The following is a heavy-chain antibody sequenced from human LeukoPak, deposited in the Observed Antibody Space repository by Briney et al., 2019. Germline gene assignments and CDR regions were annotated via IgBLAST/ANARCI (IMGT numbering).Heavy chain of an antibody. CDR2: ISSGSSTI. V-gene: IGHV3-48*01. CDR1: GFTFSSYS. Sequence: GGSLRLSCAASGFTFSSYSMNWVRQAPGKGLEWVAYISSGSSTIYYADSVKGRFTISRDNAKNSLYLQMNSLRAEDTAVYYCAKDEWSAWPARHFDYWGQGTLVTVSS. CDR3: AKDEWSAWPARHFDY. J-gene: IGHJ4*02. D-gene: IGHD3-3*01.